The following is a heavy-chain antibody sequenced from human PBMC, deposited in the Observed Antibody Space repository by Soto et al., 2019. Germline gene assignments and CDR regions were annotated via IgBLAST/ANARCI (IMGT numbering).Heavy chain of an antibody. V-gene: IGHV3-23*01. CDR3: ARAPYSGYSYGCDS. J-gene: IGHJ4*02. Sequence: VGSLRLSCVVSGFTFSSYAMSWVRQAPGKGLEWVSAISGGGGSAYHADSVKGRFTISRDNSKNTLYLQMNSLRVEDTAVYYCARAPYSGYSYGCDSWGQGTLVTVSS. CDR1: GFTFSSYA. D-gene: IGHD5-18*01. CDR2: ISGGGGSA.